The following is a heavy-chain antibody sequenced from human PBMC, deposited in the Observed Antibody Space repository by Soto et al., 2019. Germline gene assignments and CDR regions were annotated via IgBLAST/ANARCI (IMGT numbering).Heavy chain of an antibody. D-gene: IGHD2-2*01. CDR2: IWYDGSNK. V-gene: IGHV3-33*01. J-gene: IGHJ6*03. CDR3: ARDYIPAAMYYYYMDV. Sequence: GGSLRLSCAASGFTFSSCGMHWVRQAPGKGLEWVAVIWYDGSNKYYADSVKGRFTISRDNSKNTLYLQMNSLRAEDTAVYYCARDYIPAAMYYYYMDVWGKGTTVTVSS. CDR1: GFTFSSCG.